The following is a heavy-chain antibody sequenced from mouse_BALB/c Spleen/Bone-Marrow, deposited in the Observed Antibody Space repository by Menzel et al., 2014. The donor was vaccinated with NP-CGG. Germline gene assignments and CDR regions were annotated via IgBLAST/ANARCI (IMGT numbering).Heavy chain of an antibody. CDR3: ARGIDYDAMDY. CDR2: ILPGSGST. CDR1: SYTFSSYW. V-gene: IGHV1-9*01. J-gene: IGHJ4*01. Sequence: QVQQQQPGAELVKPGASVKISCKATSYTFSSYWIEWVKQRPGHGLEWIGEILPGSGSTNYNEKFKGKATFTADTSSTTAYMQLSSLTSEDSDVYYCARGIDYDAMDYWGQGTSVTVHS.